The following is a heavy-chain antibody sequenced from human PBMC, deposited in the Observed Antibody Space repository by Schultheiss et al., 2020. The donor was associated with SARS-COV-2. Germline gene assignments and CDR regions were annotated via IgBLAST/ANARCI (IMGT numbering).Heavy chain of an antibody. Sequence: SETLSLTCTVSGGSISSSSYFWGWIRQPPGKGLEWIGNIYYSGSTYYNPSLKSRVTISVDTSKNQFSLKLISVTAADTALYYCARAGKASGWFIDYWGQGTLVTVSS. V-gene: IGHV4-39*01. CDR2: IYYSGST. J-gene: IGHJ4*02. CDR3: ARAGKASGWFIDY. CDR1: GGSISSSSYF. D-gene: IGHD6-19*01.